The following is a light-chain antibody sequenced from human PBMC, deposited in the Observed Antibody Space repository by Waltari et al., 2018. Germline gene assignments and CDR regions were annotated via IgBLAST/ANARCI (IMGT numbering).Light chain of an antibody. CDR1: TSDVGNYDL. CDR3: CSYAGLGTYV. V-gene: IGLV2-23*02. J-gene: IGLJ1*01. CDR2: EVI. Sequence: QSALTQPASVSGTPGQSIPLPCTGPTSDVGNYDLLSWYQHHPGKAPKLLICEVIKRPSGVSSRFSGSKSGSTASLTISGLQPDDEADYYCCSYAGLGTYVFGSGTKVTVL.